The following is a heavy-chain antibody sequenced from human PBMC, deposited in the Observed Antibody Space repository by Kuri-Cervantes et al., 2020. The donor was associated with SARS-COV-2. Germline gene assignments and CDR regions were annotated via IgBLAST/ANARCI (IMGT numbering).Heavy chain of an antibody. V-gene: IGHV4-34*01. Sequence: GSLRPSCAVYGGSFSGYYWSWIRQPPGKGLEWIGEINHGGSTNYNPSLKSRVTISVDTSKNQFSLKLSSVTAADTAVYYCASTGRRYCSSTSCSFDYWGQGTPVTVSS. CDR3: ASTGRRYCSSTSCSFDY. CDR1: GGSFSGYY. J-gene: IGHJ4*02. CDR2: INHGGST. D-gene: IGHD2-2*01.